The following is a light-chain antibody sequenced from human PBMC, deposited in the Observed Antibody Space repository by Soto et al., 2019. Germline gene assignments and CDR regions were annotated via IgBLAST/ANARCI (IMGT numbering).Light chain of an antibody. V-gene: IGLV2-14*01. CDR3: RSYTSSSTLG. CDR1: SSDVGGYNY. CDR2: DVS. Sequence: QSALTQPASVSGAAGQSITISCTGTSSDVGGYNYVSWYQRHPGKAPKLMIYDVSNRPSGVSNRFSGSKSGNTASLTISGLQAEDEADYYCRSYTSSSTLGFGGGTKLTVL. J-gene: IGLJ3*02.